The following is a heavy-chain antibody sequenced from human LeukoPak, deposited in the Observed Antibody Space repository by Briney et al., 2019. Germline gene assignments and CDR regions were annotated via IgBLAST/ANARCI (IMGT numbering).Heavy chain of an antibody. J-gene: IGHJ4*02. CDR3: ARATGIAVAGDKCDY. D-gene: IGHD6-19*01. CDR2: ISAYSGNT. V-gene: IGHV1-18*01. Sequence: ASVKVSCKASGYTFTSYGISWVRQAPGQGLEWMGWISAYSGNTNYAQKLQGRVTMTTDTSTSTAYMELRSLRSDDTAVYYCARATGIAVAGDKCDYWGQGTLVTVSS. CDR1: GYTFTSYG.